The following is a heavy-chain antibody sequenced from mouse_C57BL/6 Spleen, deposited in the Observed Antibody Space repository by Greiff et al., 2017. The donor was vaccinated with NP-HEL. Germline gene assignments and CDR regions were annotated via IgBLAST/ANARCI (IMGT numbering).Heavy chain of an antibody. Sequence: EVKVVESGGGLVQPGGSLSLSCAASGFTFTDYYMSWVRQPPGKALEWLGFIRNKANGYTTEYSASVKGRFTISRDNSQSILYLQMNALRAEDSATYYCARYKGGYYVEWYFDVWGTGTTVTVSS. J-gene: IGHJ1*03. CDR2: IRNKANGYTT. CDR3: ARYKGGYYVEWYFDV. CDR1: GFTFTDYY. V-gene: IGHV7-3*01. D-gene: IGHD2-3*01.